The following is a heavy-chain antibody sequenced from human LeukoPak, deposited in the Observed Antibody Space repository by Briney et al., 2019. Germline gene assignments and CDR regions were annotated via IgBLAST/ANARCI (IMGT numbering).Heavy chain of an antibody. CDR2: ISGSGGST. CDR3: AKDAHCSSTSCYGRFDP. Sequence: GGSLRLSCAASGFTFSSYSMNWVRQAPGKGLEWVSAISGSGGSTYYADSVKGRFTISRDNSKNTLYLQMNSLRAEDTAVYYCAKDAHCSSTSCYGRFDPWGQGTLVTVSS. V-gene: IGHV3-23*01. J-gene: IGHJ5*02. D-gene: IGHD2-2*01. CDR1: GFTFSSYS.